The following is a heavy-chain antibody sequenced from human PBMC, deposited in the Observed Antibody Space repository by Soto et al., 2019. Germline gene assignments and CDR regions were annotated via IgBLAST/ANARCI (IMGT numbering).Heavy chain of an antibody. CDR3: ARTTQLGLFDY. D-gene: IGHD5-18*01. CDR1: GFTFSSYW. Sequence: GGSLRLSCAASGFTFSSYWMHWVRQAPGKGLVWVSRINSDGSSTSYADSVKGRFTISRDNAKNTLYLQMNSLRAEDTAVYYCARTTQLGLFDYWGQGTLVTVSS. V-gene: IGHV3-74*01. J-gene: IGHJ4*02. CDR2: INSDGSST.